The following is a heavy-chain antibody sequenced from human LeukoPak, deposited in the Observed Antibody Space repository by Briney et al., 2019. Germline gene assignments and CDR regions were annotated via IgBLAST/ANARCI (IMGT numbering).Heavy chain of an antibody. CDR2: IGGSGGST. CDR3: AKDHYYDSSNYYYGRPNLFDY. J-gene: IGHJ4*02. D-gene: IGHD3-22*01. V-gene: IGHV3-23*01. CDR1: GFTFSSYG. Sequence: GGTLRLSCAASGFTFSSYGMSWVRQAPGKGLEWVSAIGGSGGSTYYADSVKGRFTISRDNPKKTLYLQMDSLRAEDTAVYYCAKDHYYDSSNYYYGRPNLFDYWGQGTLVTVSS.